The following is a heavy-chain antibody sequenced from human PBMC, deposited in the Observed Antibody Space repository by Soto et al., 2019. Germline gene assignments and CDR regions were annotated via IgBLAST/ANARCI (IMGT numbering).Heavy chain of an antibody. CDR1: GGSISSYY. D-gene: IGHD3-10*01. Sequence: QVQLQESGPGLVKPSETLSLTCTVSGGSISSYYWSWIRQPPGKGLEWIGYIYYSGSTNYNPSLYSRSTLSVYTFKNHYALMLSSVTDADTAVYYCARGDPLLWFGEKVYYGMDVWGQGTTGTV. CDR3: ARGDPLLWFGEKVYYGMDV. J-gene: IGHJ6*02. CDR2: IYYSGST. V-gene: IGHV4-59*01.